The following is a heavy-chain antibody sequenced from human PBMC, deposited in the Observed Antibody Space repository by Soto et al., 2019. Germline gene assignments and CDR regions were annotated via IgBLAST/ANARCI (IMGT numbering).Heavy chain of an antibody. CDR2: IRSKAYGGTT. V-gene: IGHV3-49*03. D-gene: IGHD2-15*01. CDR3: TRDPNPYCSGGSCYSPDAFDI. Sequence: PGGSLRLSCTASGFTFGDYAMSWFRQAPGKXLEWVGFIRSKAYGGTTEYAASVKGRFTISRDDSKSIAYLQMNSLKTEDTAVYYCTRDPNPYCSGGSCYSPDAFDIWGQGTMVTVSS. CDR1: GFTFGDYA. J-gene: IGHJ3*02.